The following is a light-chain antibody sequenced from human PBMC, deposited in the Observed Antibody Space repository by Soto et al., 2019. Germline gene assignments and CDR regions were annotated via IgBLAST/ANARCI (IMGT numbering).Light chain of an antibody. J-gene: IGKJ1*01. CDR2: GAS. CDR3: QQYNNCPQT. Sequence: EIVMTHSPDTLSVSPWERATLSCRASQSVSSNLAWYQQKPGQAPRLLIYGASTRATGFPARFSGSGSGTEFTLTISSLQSEDFAVYYCQQYNNCPQTFGQGTKV. CDR1: QSVSSN. V-gene: IGKV3-15*01.